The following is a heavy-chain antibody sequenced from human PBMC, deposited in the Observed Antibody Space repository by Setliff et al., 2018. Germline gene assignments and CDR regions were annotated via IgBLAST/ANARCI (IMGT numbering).Heavy chain of an antibody. CDR1: GFTFSSYS. J-gene: IGHJ4*02. D-gene: IGHD2-2*01. CDR2: ISSSSSYI. V-gene: IGHV3-21*04. Sequence: AGGSLRLSCAASGFTFSSYSMNWVRQAPGKGLEWVSSISSSSSYIYYADSGKGRFTISRDNSKNTLYLQMNSLRAEDTAIYYCAKDWNPSTYWYTDYFDSWGQGTLVTVSS. CDR3: AKDWNPSTYWYTDYFDS.